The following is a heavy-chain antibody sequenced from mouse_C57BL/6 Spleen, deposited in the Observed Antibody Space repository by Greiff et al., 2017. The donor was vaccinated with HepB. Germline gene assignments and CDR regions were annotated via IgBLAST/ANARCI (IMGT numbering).Heavy chain of an antibody. CDR3: ARGDYGSSSPYYAMDY. CDR1: GFTFSDYY. V-gene: IGHV5-16*01. CDR2: INYDGSST. J-gene: IGHJ4*01. D-gene: IGHD1-1*01. Sequence: EVQVVESEGGLVQPGSSMKLSCTASGFTFSDYYMAWVRQVPEKGLEWVANINYDGSSTYYLDSLKSRFIISRDNAKNILYLQMSSLKSEDTATYYCARGDYGSSSPYYAMDYWGQGTSVTVSS.